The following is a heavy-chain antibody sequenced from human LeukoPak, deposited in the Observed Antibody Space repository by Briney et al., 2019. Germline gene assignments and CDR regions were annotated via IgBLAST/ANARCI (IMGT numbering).Heavy chain of an antibody. J-gene: IGHJ4*02. CDR2: ISGSGGST. V-gene: IGHV3-23*01. D-gene: IGHD3-10*01. CDR3: ATPRGIWGVSLDH. Sequence: GGSLRLSCAASGFTFSSYAMSWVRQAPGKGLEWVSAISGSGGSTYYADSVKGRFTISRDNSKNTLYLQMNSLRPEDTAVYYCATPRGIWGVSLDHWGQGILVTVSS. CDR1: GFTFSSYA.